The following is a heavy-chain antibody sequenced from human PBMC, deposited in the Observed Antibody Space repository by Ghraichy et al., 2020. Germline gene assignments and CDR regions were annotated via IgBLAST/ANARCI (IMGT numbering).Heavy chain of an antibody. CDR2: IYHSGST. J-gene: IGHJ2*01. CDR1: GGSISSSNW. CDR3: ASFEVARWYFDL. V-gene: IGHV4-4*02. Sequence: TLSLTCAVSGGSISSSNWWTWVRQPPGKGLEWIGEIYHSGSTNYNPSLKSRVTISIDKSKNHFSLKVTSVTAADTAVYYCASFEVARWYFDLWGRGTLVTVSS. D-gene: IGHD3-3*01.